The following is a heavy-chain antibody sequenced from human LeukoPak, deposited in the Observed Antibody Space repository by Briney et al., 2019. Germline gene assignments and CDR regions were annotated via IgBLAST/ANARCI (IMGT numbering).Heavy chain of an antibody. CDR1: GGSFSGYY. J-gene: IGHJ6*03. V-gene: IGHV4-34*01. CDR3: ARTQYCSGGSCYSYYYYYYMDV. Sequence: SETLSLTCAVYGGSFSGYYWSWIRQPPGKGLEWIGEINHSGSTNYNPSLKSRVTISVDTSKNQFFLKLSSVTAADTAVYYCARTQYCSGGSCYSYYYYYYMDVWGKGTTVTVSS. D-gene: IGHD2-15*01. CDR2: INHSGST.